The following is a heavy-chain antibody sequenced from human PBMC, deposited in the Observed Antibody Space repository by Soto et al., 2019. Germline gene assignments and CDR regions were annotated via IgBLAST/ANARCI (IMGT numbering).Heavy chain of an antibody. J-gene: IGHJ4*02. CDR3: ARGFGGYAVDY. CDR1: GFTFSDYY. D-gene: IGHD5-12*01. CDR2: MSTSGRTK. Sequence: GGPLSLSCAASGFTFSDYYMSWIRQAPGKGLEWVSYMSTSGRTKYYADSVKGRFTISRDNARNSLYLHMTTLTAADTAVYYCARGFGGYAVDYWGQGTLVTVSS. V-gene: IGHV3-11*01.